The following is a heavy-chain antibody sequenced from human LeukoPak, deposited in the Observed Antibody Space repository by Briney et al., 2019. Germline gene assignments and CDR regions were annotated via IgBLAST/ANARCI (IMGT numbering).Heavy chain of an antibody. CDR1: GGTFTDYG. D-gene: IGHD2/OR15-2a*01. V-gene: IGHV1-69*06. Sequence: SVKDSCMSSGGTFTDYGISWVRHAPGQGLEWMGRIIPIFTTANYAQKFQGRVTITADTSTNTAYMELTSLRSEDTAVYYCASDGGFEYYFDYWGQGTLLTVSS. J-gene: IGHJ4*02. CDR3: ASDGGFEYYFDY. CDR2: IIPIFTTA.